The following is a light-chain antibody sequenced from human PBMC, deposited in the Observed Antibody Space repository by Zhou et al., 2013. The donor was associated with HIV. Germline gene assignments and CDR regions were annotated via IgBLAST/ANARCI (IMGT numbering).Light chain of an antibody. Sequence: IHMTQSPSSLSASVGDRVTITCRASQAISNSVVWYQQKPGTAPKLLIYAASTLQSGVPSRFSGSGSGTDFTLTISCLQSEDFATYYCQQYYSYPLTFGGGTKVEIK. J-gene: IGKJ4*01. CDR3: QQYYSYPLT. CDR1: QAISNS. CDR2: AAS. V-gene: IGKV1-8*01.